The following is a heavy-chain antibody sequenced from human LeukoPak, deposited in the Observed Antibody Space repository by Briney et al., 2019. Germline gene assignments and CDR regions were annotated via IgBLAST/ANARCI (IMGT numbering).Heavy chain of an antibody. CDR3: ARQGSGWYRLNWFDP. V-gene: IGHV4-34*01. CDR1: GGSFSGYY. D-gene: IGHD6-19*01. J-gene: IGHJ5*02. CDR2: INHSGST. Sequence: SETLSLTCAVYGGSFSGYYWSWIRQPPGKGLEWIGEINHSGSTNYNPSLKSRVTISVDTSKNQFSLKLSSVTAADTAVYYCARQGSGWYRLNWFDPWGQGTLVTVSS.